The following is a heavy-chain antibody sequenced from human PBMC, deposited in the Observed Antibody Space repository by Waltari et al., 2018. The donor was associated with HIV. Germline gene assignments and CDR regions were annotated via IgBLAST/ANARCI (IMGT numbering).Heavy chain of an antibody. CDR2: INAGNGNT. V-gene: IGHV1-3*01. CDR3: ARDMSYSSSWYVYYYYMDV. CDR1: GYTFTSYA. J-gene: IGHJ6*03. Sequence: QVQLVQSGAEVKKPGASVKGSCKASGYTFTSYAMHWVRQAPGQRLEWMGWINAGNGNTKYSQKFQGRVTITRDTSASTAYMELSSLRSEDTAVYYCARDMSYSSSWYVYYYYMDVWGKGTTVTVSS. D-gene: IGHD6-13*01.